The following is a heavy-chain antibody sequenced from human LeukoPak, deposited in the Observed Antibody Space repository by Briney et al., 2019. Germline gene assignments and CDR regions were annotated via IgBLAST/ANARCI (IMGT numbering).Heavy chain of an antibody. CDR3: ARAGVGWQWLASSSFDY. V-gene: IGHV1-2*02. J-gene: IGHJ4*02. CDR2: INPNSGGT. CDR1: GYTFTSYA. D-gene: IGHD6-19*01. Sequence: ASVKVSCKASGYTFTSYAMNWVRQAPGQGLEWMGWINPNSGGTNYAQKFQGRVTMTRDTSISTAYMELSRLRSDDTAVYYCARAGVGWQWLASSSFDYWGQGTLVTVSS.